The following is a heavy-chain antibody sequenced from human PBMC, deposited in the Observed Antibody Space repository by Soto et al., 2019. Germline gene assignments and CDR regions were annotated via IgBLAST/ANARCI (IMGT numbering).Heavy chain of an antibody. J-gene: IGHJ6*02. CDR2: ISGSGGSI. Sequence: EVQLLESGGGLVQPGGSLTLSCAASGFTFSTYVMSWVRQAPGKGLEYVSAISGSGGSIYYADSVKGRFTVCRDNSKNAEFLQRTTLRAEDTAVDYCEQDRKAWTTVIMRLYYGVDVWGQGTTVTVSS. D-gene: IGHD4-4*01. CDR3: EQDRKAWTTVIMRLYYGVDV. CDR1: GFTFSTYV. V-gene: IGHV3-23*01.